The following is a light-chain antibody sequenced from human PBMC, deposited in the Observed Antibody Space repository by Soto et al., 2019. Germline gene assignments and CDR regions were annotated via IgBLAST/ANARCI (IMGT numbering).Light chain of an antibody. Sequence: QSALTQPASVSRSPGQSITISCTGTRSDVGGYNLVSWYQHHPRKAPKLVIYEVSERPSGVSYRFSGSKSGNTASLTISGLQAGDEADYYCCSYAGSVDHYVFGTGTKVTVL. CDR1: RSDVGGYNL. V-gene: IGLV2-23*02. CDR3: CSYAGSVDHYV. J-gene: IGLJ1*01. CDR2: EVS.